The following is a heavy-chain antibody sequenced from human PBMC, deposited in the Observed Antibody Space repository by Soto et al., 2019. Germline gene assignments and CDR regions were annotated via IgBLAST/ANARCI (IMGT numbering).Heavy chain of an antibody. CDR1: GFTFSSYA. D-gene: IGHD6-19*01. CDR2: ISGSGGST. CDR3: SKGIAVALYNWFDT. Sequence: EVQLLESGGGLVQPGGSLRLSCAASGFTFSSYAMSWVRQAPGKGLEWVSAISGSGGSTYYADSVKGRFTISRDYSKNTLYLQMIILRAEDTAVYYCSKGIAVALYNWFDTWGQGTLVIVSS. J-gene: IGHJ5*02. V-gene: IGHV3-23*01.